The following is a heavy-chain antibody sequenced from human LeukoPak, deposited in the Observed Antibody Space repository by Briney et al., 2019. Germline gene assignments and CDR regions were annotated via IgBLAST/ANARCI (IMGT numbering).Heavy chain of an antibody. J-gene: IGHJ4*02. CDR2: INQDGSEK. V-gene: IGHV3-7*01. CDR3: ARDQVGPED. D-gene: IGHD1-26*01. Sequence: GGSLRLSCAASGFTFCGFWMSWVRQAPGKGLEWVANINQDGSEKYYVDSVKGRFTISRDNAKSSLYLQMNSLRAEDTAVYYCARDQVGPEDWGQGTLVTVSS. CDR1: GFTFCGFW.